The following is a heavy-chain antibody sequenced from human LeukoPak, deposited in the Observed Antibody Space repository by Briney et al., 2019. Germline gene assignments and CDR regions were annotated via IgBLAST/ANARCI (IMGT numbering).Heavy chain of an antibody. J-gene: IGHJ5*02. D-gene: IGHD6-6*01. CDR2: IYYSGST. V-gene: IGHV4-39*07. Sequence: SETLSLTCTVSGGSISSSSYYWGWIRQPPGKGLEWIGSIYYSGSTYYNPSLKSRVTISVDTSKNQFSLELSSVTAADTAVYYCARAPYSSSSGDWFDPWGQGTLVTVSS. CDR3: ARAPYSSSSGDWFDP. CDR1: GGSISSSSYY.